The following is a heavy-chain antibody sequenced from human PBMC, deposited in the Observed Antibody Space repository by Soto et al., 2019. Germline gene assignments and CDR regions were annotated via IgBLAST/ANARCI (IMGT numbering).Heavy chain of an antibody. Sequence: GESLKISCKGSGYSFTSYWIGWVRQMPGEGLEWMGIIYPGDSDTRYSPSFQGQVTISADKSISTAYLQWSSLKASDTAMYYCASGYDCSGGSCYHPIDYWGQGTLVTVSS. CDR1: GYSFTSYW. J-gene: IGHJ4*02. V-gene: IGHV5-51*01. CDR2: IYPGDSDT. CDR3: ASGYDCSGGSCYHPIDY. D-gene: IGHD2-15*01.